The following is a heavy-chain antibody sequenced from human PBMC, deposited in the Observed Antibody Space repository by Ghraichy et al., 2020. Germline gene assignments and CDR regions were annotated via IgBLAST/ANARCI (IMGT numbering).Heavy chain of an antibody. CDR3: ARDPGYCSGGRCFGDAFDI. Sequence: SCAASGFTFISYDMNWVRQAPGKGLEWVSYISSSSSYIYYADSVEGRFTISRDNDKNSLFLQMNSLRAEDTAVYYCARDPGYCSGGRCFGDAFDIWGQGTMVTVS. V-gene: IGHV3-21*01. CDR2: ISSSSSYI. CDR1: GFTFISYD. D-gene: IGHD2-15*01. J-gene: IGHJ3*02.